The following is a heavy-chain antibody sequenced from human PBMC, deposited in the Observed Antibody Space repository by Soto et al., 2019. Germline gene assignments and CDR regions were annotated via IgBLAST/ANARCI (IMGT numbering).Heavy chain of an antibody. V-gene: IGHV3-74*01. J-gene: IGHJ4*02. CDR1: GFTFSYYW. CDR2: IDSDGSNT. CDR3: AREGDYYDSSGYKAVDKFDF. D-gene: IGHD3-22*01. Sequence: EVQLVESGGGLVQPGGSLRLSCAASGFTFSYYWMHWVRQAPGKGLVWVSRIDSDGSNTYYADSVKARFTISRDNAKNTLYLQMNSLRAEETAVYYCAREGDYYDSSGYKAVDKFDFWGQGTLVTVSS.